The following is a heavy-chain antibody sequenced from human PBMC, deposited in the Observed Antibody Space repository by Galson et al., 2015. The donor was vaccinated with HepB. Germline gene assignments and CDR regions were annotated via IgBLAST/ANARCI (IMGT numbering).Heavy chain of an antibody. J-gene: IGHJ4*02. V-gene: IGHV4-30-4*01. D-gene: IGHD3-10*01. CDR2: TYYNGNS. CDR3: TRGFYGNHLAGDY. CDR1: GGSISSDDYY. Sequence: LSLTCTVSGGSISSDDYYWNWIRQPPGQGLEWIGYTYYNGNSYYNPSLRSRVTISLDASKNQFSLRLTSVTAADTAVYYCTRGFYGNHLAGDYWGQGTLVTVSS.